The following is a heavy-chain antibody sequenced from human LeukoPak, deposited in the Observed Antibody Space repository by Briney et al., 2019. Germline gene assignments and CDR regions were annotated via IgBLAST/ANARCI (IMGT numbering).Heavy chain of an antibody. Sequence: SETLSLTCTVSDGSISSGSYFWSWIRQPAGKGLEWIGRIHTSGTTYNPSLKSRVTISLDTSKNQFSLKPTSVTAADTAVYYCARDFTWGQGTLVTVSS. J-gene: IGHJ5*02. CDR1: DGSISSGSYF. CDR2: IHTSGT. CDR3: ARDFT. V-gene: IGHV4-61*02.